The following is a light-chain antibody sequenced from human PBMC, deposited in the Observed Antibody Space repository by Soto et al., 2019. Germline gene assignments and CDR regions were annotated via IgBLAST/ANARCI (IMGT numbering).Light chain of an antibody. CDR1: SNDVGASKY. CDR2: EVT. Sequence: QSALTQPASVSGSPGQSITISCTGTSNDVGASKYISWYRQYPGQAPQLIIYEVTNRPAGVSDRFSASKSGNTASLTISGLQAEDEADYYCSANASTVVLFGGGAKVTVL. J-gene: IGLJ3*02. CDR3: SANASTVVL. V-gene: IGLV2-14*03.